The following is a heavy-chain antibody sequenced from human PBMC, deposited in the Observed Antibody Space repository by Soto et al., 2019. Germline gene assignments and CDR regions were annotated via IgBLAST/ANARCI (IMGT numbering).Heavy chain of an antibody. J-gene: IGHJ4*01. CDR2: ITGSGGRA. CDR3: ANRPAQIRTFDY. Sequence: VQLLESGGGLVQPGGILRLSCAASGFIFSNYDMSWVRQAPGKGLEWVSTITGSGGRAYYADSVKGRFTISRDNSKNTLQLQMNRLGSDDTAVYYCANRPAQIRTFDYWGDGSLVTVSS. CDR1: GFIFSNYD. D-gene: IGHD6-6*01. V-gene: IGHV3-23*01.